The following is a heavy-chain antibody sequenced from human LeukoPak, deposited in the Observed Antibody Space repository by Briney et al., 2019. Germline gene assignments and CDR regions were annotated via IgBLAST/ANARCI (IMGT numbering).Heavy chain of an antibody. CDR2: INTNTGNP. CDR1: GYTFTVYY. CDR3: ARTIAAAAIYYYYYMDV. J-gene: IGHJ6*03. Sequence: ASVKVSCKASGYTFTVYYIHWLRQAPGQGLEWMGWINTNTGNPTYAQGFTGRFVFSLDTSVSTAYLQISSLKAEDTAVYYCARTIAAAAIYYYYYMDVWGKGTTVTVSS. D-gene: IGHD6-13*01. V-gene: IGHV7-4-1*02.